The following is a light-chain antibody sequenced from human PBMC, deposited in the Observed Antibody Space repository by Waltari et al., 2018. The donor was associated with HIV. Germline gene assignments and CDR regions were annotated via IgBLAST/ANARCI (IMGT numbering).Light chain of an antibody. CDR3: SSYAGSAVV. CDR2: EVN. V-gene: IGLV2-8*01. J-gene: IGLJ2*01. Sequence: QSALTQPPSASGSRGQSVTISCTGTSSDVGAYNYVSWYQQYPGMAPKLSIDEVNKRPSGFQVLCSGSKAVNRASLPVSGRQAEDEADFYCSSYAGSAVVFGGGTKLTVL. CDR1: SSDVGAYNY.